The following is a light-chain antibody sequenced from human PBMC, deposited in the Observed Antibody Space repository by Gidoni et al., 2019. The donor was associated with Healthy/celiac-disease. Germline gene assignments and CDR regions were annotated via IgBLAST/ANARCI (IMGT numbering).Light chain of an antibody. CDR1: QSISSY. CDR2: AAS. J-gene: IGKJ1*01. CDR3: QQSYSTPT. Sequence: DIQLTQSPSSLSASVVDRVTITCRASQSISSYLNWYQQKPGKAPKLLIYAASSLQSGVPSRFSGRGSGTDFTLTISILQPEDFATYYCQQSYSTPTFGQGTKVEIK. V-gene: IGKV1-39*01.